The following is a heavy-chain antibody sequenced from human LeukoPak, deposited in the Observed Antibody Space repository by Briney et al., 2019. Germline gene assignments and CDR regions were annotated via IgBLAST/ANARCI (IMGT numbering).Heavy chain of an antibody. CDR1: GGTFSSYV. CDR2: IIPIFGTA. CDR3: ARGSPMTSSGYYNH. J-gene: IGHJ4*02. D-gene: IGHD3-22*01. Sequence: SVKVSCKASGGTFSSYVISWVRQAPGQGLEWMGGIIPIFGTANYAQKFQGRVTITADESTSTAYMELSSLRSEGTAVYYCARGSPMTSSGYYNHWGQGTLVTVSS. V-gene: IGHV1-69*13.